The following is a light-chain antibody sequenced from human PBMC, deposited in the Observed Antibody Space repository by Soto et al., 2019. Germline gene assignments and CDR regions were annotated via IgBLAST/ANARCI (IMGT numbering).Light chain of an antibody. CDR1: QSISSY. CDR2: AAS. CDR3: QQRYSTLYT. V-gene: IGKV1-39*01. Sequence: DIQMTQSPSSLSASVGDRVTITCRASQSISSYLNWYQQKPGKAPKLLIYAASSLQSGVPSRFSGSGSGTDFTLTTSSLQPEDFATYYCQQRYSTLYTFGQGTKLEIK. J-gene: IGKJ2*01.